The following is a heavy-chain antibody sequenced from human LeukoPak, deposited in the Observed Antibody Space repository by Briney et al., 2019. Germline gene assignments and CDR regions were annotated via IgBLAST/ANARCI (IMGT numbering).Heavy chain of an antibody. J-gene: IGHJ4*02. D-gene: IGHD3-22*01. V-gene: IGHV4-34*01. CDR2: ISHSGGT. Sequence: PSETLSLTCGVYGGSFSDYYWNWIRQPPGKGLEWIGEISHSGGTNYNPSLKSRVTISVDTSKNQFSLKLSSVTAADTAVYYCARVRYDSSGYYYVHFDYWGQGTLVTVPS. CDR1: GGSFSDYY. CDR3: ARVRYDSSGYYYVHFDY.